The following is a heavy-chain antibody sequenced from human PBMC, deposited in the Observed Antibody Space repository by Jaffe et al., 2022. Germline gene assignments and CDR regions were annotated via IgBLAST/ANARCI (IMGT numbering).Heavy chain of an antibody. CDR3: ASLLTYYDILTGYYMGRYFDY. D-gene: IGHD3-9*01. V-gene: IGHV4-38-2*01. CDR2: IYHSGST. Sequence: QVQLQESGPGLVKPSETLSLTCAVSGYSISSGYYWGWIRQPPGKGLEWIGSIYHSGSTYYNPSLKSRVTISVDTSKNQFSLKLSSVTAADTAVYYCASLLTYYDILTGYYMGRYFDYWGQGTLVTVSS. J-gene: IGHJ4*02. CDR1: GYSISSGYY.